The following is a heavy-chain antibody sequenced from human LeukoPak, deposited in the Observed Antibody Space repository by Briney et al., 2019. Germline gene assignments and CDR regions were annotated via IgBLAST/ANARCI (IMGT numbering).Heavy chain of an antibody. V-gene: IGHV1-2*02. Sequence: GASVKVSCKASGYTFAGYYMRWVRQAPGQGLEWMGWINPNSGGTNYAQKFQGRVTMTRATSISTSYMELSRLRSDDTAVYYCAAGYTEYYFDYWGQGTLVTVSS. CDR1: GYTFAGYY. CDR2: INPNSGGT. CDR3: AAGYTEYYFDY. D-gene: IGHD1-1*01. J-gene: IGHJ4*02.